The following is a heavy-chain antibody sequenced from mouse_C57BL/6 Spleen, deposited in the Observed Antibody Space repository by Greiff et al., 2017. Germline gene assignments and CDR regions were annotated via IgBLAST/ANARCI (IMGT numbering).Heavy chain of an antibody. V-gene: IGHV1-69*01. CDR2: IDPSDSYT. Sequence: QVQLQQPGAELVMPGASVKLSCKASGYTFTSYWMHWVQQRPGKGLEWIGEIDPSDSYTNYNQKFKGKSTLTVDKSSSTAYMQLSSLTSEDSAVYYCARGVLRNYYAMDYWGQGTSVTVSS. J-gene: IGHJ4*01. CDR3: ARGVLRNYYAMDY. D-gene: IGHD1-1*01. CDR1: GYTFTSYW.